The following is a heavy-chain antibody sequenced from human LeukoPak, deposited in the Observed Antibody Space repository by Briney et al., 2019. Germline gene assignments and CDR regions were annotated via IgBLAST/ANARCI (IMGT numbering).Heavy chain of an antibody. D-gene: IGHD2-2*01. V-gene: IGHV1-69*05. CDR2: IIPIFGTA. Sequence: SVKVSCKASGGTFSSYAISWVRQAPGQGLEWMGGIIPIFGTANYAQKFQGRVTITTDESTSTAYMELSSLRSEDTAVYYCARFERDCSSTSCYYTFDPWGQGTLVTVSS. J-gene: IGHJ5*02. CDR3: ARFERDCSSTSCYYTFDP. CDR1: GGTFSSYA.